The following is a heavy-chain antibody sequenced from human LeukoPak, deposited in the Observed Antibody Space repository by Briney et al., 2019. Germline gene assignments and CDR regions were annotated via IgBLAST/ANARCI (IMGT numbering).Heavy chain of an antibody. V-gene: IGHV3-23*01. CDR3: ARERDSSGYYLRY. J-gene: IGHJ4*02. D-gene: IGHD3-22*01. CDR1: GFIFSSYA. Sequence: GGSLRLSCVVSGFIFSSYAMSWVRQAPGKGLEWVSGISGSGSNTFYADSVKGRFTISRDNSKNTLYLQMNSLRAEDTAVYYCARERDSSGYYLRYWGQGTLVTVSS. CDR2: ISGSGSNT.